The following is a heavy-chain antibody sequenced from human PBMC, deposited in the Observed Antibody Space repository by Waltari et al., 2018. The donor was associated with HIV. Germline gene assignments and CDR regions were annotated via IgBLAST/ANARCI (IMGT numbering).Heavy chain of an antibody. Sequence: EVQLVESGGGLVQPGGSPRLSCAASGFTFSSYEMNWVGQAPGKGLEWVSYISSSGSTIYYADSVKGRFTISRDNAKNSLYLQMNSLRAEDTAVYYCARVDNRRLVVYGMDVWGQGTTVTVSS. CDR3: ARVDNRRLVVYGMDV. V-gene: IGHV3-48*03. CDR1: GFTFSSYE. D-gene: IGHD2-2*03. J-gene: IGHJ6*02. CDR2: ISSSGSTI.